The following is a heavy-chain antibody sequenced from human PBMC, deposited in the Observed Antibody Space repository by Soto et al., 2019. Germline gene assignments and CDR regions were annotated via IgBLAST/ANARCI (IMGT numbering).Heavy chain of an antibody. CDR1: GGSISSGDYY. V-gene: IGHV4-30-4*01. CDR3: ASQRGPDYGDSTFDY. J-gene: IGHJ4*02. CDR2: IYYSGST. D-gene: IGHD4-17*01. Sequence: QVQLQESGPGLVKPSQTLSLTCTVSGGSISSGDYYWSWIRQPPGEGLEWIAYIYYSGSTYYNPSLKSRVTISVDTSKNQFSLKLSSVTAADTAVYYCASQRGPDYGDSTFDYWGQGTLVTVSS.